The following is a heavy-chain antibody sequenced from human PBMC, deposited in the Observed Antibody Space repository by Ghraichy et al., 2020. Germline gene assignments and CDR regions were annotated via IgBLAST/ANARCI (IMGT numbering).Heavy chain of an antibody. J-gene: IGHJ4*02. Sequence: SETLSLTCAVYGGSFSSYYWSWIRQPPGKGLKWIGEINHSGSTNYNPSLKSRVTISVDTSRNQFSLKLSPVTAADTAVYYCAKRTTGTTRYFDYWGQGTLVTVSS. CDR1: GGSFSSYY. D-gene: IGHD1-1*01. V-gene: IGHV4-34*01. CDR3: AKRTTGTTRYFDY. CDR2: INHSGST.